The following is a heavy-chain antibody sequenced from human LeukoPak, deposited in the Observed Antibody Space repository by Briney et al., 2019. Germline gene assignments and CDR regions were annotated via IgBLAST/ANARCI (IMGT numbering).Heavy chain of an antibody. J-gene: IGHJ4*02. CDR1: GFTFSSYW. D-gene: IGHD6-19*01. V-gene: IGHV3-7*03. CDR2: INHNGNVN. CDR3: ARDLEGGGYTEDY. Sequence: GGSLRLSCAASGFTFSSYWMNWARQAPGKGLEWVASINHNGNVNYYVDSVKGRFTISRDNAKNSLYLQMSNLRAEDTAVYYCARDLEGGGYTEDYWGQGTLVTVSS.